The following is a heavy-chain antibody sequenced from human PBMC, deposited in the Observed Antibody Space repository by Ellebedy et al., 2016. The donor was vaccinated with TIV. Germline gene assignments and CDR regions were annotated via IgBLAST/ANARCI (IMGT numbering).Heavy chain of an antibody. CDR3: AKDPRFGELSPDY. CDR2: ISYDGSNK. J-gene: IGHJ4*02. V-gene: IGHV3-30*18. CDR1: GFTFSSYG. Sequence: GESLKISCAASGFTFSSYGMHWVRQAPGKGLEWVAVISYDGSNKYYADSVKGRFTISRDNSKNTLYLQMNSLRAEDTAVYYCAKDPRFGELSPDYWGQGTLVTVSS. D-gene: IGHD3-10*02.